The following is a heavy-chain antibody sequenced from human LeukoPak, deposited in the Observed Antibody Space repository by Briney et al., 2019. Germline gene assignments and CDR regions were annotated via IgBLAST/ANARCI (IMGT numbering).Heavy chain of an antibody. CDR3: AKLWVGDYLDY. CDR1: GGTFSSYV. J-gene: IGHJ4*02. V-gene: IGHV1-69*13. Sequence: SVKVSCKASGGTFSSYVISWVRQAPGQGLEWMGGIIPIFGTANYAQKFQGRVTITADESTSTAYMELGSLRSEDTAVYYCAKLWVGDYLDYWGQGTLVTVSS. CDR2: IIPIFGTA. D-gene: IGHD2-21*01.